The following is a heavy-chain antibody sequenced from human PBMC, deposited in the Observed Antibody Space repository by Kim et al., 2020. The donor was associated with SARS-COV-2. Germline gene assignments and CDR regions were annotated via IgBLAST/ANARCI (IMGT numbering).Heavy chain of an antibody. CDR2: ISWNSGSI. V-gene: IGHV3-9*01. J-gene: IGHJ4*02. D-gene: IGHD1-26*01. CDR1: GFTFGDYA. Sequence: SLRLSCAASGFTFGDYAMHWVRQAPGKGLEWVSGISWNSGSIGYADSVKGRFTISRDNAKNSLYLQMNSLRAEDTALYYCAKGEWELLLATFDYWGQGTLVTVSS. CDR3: AKGEWELLLATFDY.